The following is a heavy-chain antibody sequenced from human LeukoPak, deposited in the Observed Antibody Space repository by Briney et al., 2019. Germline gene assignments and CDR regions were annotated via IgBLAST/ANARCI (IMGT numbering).Heavy chain of an antibody. CDR3: ARAGRSYQTIAVAGKNYYYYGMDV. CDR1: GYTFTDYG. D-gene: IGHD6-19*01. CDR2: INAGNGNT. Sequence: ASVKVSCKASGYTFTDYGMHWVRQAPGQRLEWMAWINAGNGNTKYSQKFQGRVTITRDTSASTAYMELSSLRSEDTAVYYCARAGRSYQTIAVAGKNYYYYGMDVWGQGTTVTVSS. J-gene: IGHJ6*02. V-gene: IGHV1-3*01.